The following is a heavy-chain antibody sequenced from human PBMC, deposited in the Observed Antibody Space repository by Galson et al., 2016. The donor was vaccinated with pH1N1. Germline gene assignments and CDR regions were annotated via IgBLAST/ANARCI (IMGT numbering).Heavy chain of an antibody. V-gene: IGHV3-21*01. CDR1: GFIFSSYA. D-gene: IGHD3-22*01. CDR2: ISRNSGSI. Sequence: SLRLSCAASGFIFSSYAMTWVRQAPGKGPEWVSAISRNSGSIYYRDTVKGRFTISRDNAKNSLFLQMNTLRAEDTAVYFCAREDSNGYGYFDYWGQGTLVTVSS. J-gene: IGHJ4*02. CDR3: AREDSNGYGYFDY.